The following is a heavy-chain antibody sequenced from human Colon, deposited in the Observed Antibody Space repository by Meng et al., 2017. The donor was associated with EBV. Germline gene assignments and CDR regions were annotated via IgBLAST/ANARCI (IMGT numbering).Heavy chain of an antibody. CDR3: ARNYYFDY. V-gene: IGHV4-30-4*01. CDR1: GGSINSGDYY. J-gene: IGHJ4*02. CDR2: IYYTGST. Sequence: QLRLSLSGPGLVKPSQTLSLPCTVSGGSINSGDYYWSWIRQPPGKGLEWIGYIYYTGSTYYNPSLKSRVTISMDTSKNQFSLRLSSVTAADTAVYYCARNYYFDYWGQGTLVTVSS.